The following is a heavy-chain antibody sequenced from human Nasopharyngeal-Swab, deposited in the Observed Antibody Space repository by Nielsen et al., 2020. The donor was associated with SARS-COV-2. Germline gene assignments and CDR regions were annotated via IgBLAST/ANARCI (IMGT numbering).Heavy chain of an antibody. CDR3: AKDWGVRELDY. CDR2: ISGSGGST. D-gene: IGHD3-10*01. V-gene: IGHV3-23*01. Sequence: GEPLKISCAASGFTFSSYEMNWVRQAPGKGLEWVSAISGSGGSTYYADSVKGRFTISRDNSKNTLYLQMNSLRAEDTAVYYCAKDWGVRELDYWGQGTLVTVSS. CDR1: GFTFSSYE. J-gene: IGHJ4*02.